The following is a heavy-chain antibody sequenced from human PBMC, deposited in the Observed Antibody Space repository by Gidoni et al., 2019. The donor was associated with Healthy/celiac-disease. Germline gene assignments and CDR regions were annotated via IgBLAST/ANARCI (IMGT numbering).Heavy chain of an antibody. D-gene: IGHD3-22*01. Sequence: QVQLVQYGAEVKKPGASVKVSCKASGYTFTGYYMHWVRQAPGQGLEWMGWINPNSGGTNYAQKFQGWVTMTRDTSISTAYMELSRLRSDDTAVYYCARAPYDSSGYYFDYWGQGTLVTVSS. CDR1: GYTFTGYY. CDR3: ARAPYDSSGYYFDY. V-gene: IGHV1-2*04. J-gene: IGHJ4*02. CDR2: INPNSGGT.